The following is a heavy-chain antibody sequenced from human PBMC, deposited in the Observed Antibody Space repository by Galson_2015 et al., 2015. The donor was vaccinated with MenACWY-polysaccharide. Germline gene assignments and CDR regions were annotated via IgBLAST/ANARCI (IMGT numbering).Heavy chain of an antibody. CDR2: INHSGDT. Sequence: SETLSLTCAVHGGSFNGFYWSWIRQTPGKGLEWIGEINHSGDTNYNPSLKSRVSLVVDTSQNQFSLRVTTVTAADTAVYYCARGGRQDYYDSGTIYSYYYCSGMDVWGRGTTVTVSS. CDR1: GGSFNGFY. V-gene: IGHV4-34*01. D-gene: IGHD3-10*01. CDR3: ARGGRQDYYDSGTIYSYYYCSGMDV. J-gene: IGHJ6*02.